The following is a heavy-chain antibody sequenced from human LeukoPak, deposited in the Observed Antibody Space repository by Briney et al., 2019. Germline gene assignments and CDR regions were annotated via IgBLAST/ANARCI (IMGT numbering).Heavy chain of an antibody. D-gene: IGHD6-19*01. J-gene: IGHJ3*02. CDR3: AKNNRQWLVQFAFDI. Sequence: GGSLRLSCAASGFTFSSYSMSWVRQAPGKGLEWISYISTSSSTIYYADSVKGRFTISRDNSKNTLYLQMNSLRAEDTAVYYCAKNNRQWLVQFAFDIWGQGTMVTVSS. CDR1: GFTFSSYS. CDR2: ISTSSSTI. V-gene: IGHV3-48*01.